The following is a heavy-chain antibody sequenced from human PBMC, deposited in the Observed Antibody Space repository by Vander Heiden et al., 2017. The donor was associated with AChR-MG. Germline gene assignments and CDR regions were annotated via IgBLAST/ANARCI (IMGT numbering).Heavy chain of an antibody. D-gene: IGHD1-26*01. CDR3: ARELTGSFYFDF. V-gene: IGHV1-46*03. Sequence: VQLVQSGAEVKKPGASLKVSCKTSGLTSTNYHMHWVRQAPGQGLEWVGTINPSLDSTHYAQKFQGRVRMTRDTSTKTVYMDMTSLRPEDTAVYFCARELTGSFYFDFWGQGSLVTVSS. CDR2: INPSLDST. CDR1: GLTSTNYH. J-gene: IGHJ4*02.